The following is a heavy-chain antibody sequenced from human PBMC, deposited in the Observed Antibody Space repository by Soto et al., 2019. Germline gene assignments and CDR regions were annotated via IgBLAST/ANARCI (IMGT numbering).Heavy chain of an antibody. CDR2: ISSSSSTI. D-gene: IGHD3-22*01. J-gene: IGHJ4*02. CDR1: GFTFSSYS. V-gene: IGHV3-48*02. CDR3: ARDSYYYDSSGYYCYDY. Sequence: PGGSLRLSCAASGFTFSSYSMNWVRQAPGKGLEWVSYISSSSSTIYYADSVKGRFTISRDNAKNSLYLQMNSLRDEDTAVYYCARDSYYYDSSGYYCYDYRGPAPLVTVSS.